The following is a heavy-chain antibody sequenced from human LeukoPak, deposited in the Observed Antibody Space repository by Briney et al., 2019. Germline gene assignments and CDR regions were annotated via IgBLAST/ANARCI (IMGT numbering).Heavy chain of an antibody. V-gene: IGHV3-23*01. CDR1: GFTFSSYA. J-gene: IGHJ4*02. CDR2: ISGSGFTT. D-gene: IGHD5-24*01. Sequence: GGSLRLSCAASGFTFSSYAMSWVRQAPGKGREWVSAISGSGFTTHHADSVKGRFTISRDNSKNTLYLQMNSLRAEDTAVYYCAKDQFTQEGYFDYWGQGTLVTVSS. CDR3: AKDQFTQEGYFDY.